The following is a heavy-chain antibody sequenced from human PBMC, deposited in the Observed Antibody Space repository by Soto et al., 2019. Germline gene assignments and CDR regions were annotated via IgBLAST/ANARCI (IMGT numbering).Heavy chain of an antibody. J-gene: IGHJ6*02. D-gene: IGHD4-17*01. CDR2: IYHSGST. CDR3: ARRVESGYGDYHSEYYYYGMDV. V-gene: IGHV4-4*02. CDR1: GGSISSSNW. Sequence: QVQLQESGPGLVKPSGTLSLTCAVSGGSISSSNWWSWVRQPPGKGLEWIGEIYHSGSTNYNPSLKSRVTISVDKSKNQFSLKLSSVTAADTAVYYCARRVESGYGDYHSEYYYYGMDVWGQGTTVTVSS.